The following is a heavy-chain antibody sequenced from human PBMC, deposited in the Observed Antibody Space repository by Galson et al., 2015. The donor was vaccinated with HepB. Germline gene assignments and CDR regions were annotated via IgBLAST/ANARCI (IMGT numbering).Heavy chain of an antibody. CDR3: ANQSTSSVANWFGP. J-gene: IGHJ5*02. D-gene: IGHD2-8*01. V-gene: IGHV1-69*04. CDR1: GDTLRGHA. CDR2: IILMSDVV. Sequence: SVKVSCKASGDTLRGHAISWVRQAPGQGLEWMGRIILMSDVVDYPQKFQDRATISADIYTNTVHLELSSLTSEDTALYYCANQSTSSVANWFGPWGQGTPVIVSS.